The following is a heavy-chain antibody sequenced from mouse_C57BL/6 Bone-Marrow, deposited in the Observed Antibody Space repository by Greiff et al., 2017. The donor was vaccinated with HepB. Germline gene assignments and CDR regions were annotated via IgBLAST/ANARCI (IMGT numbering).Heavy chain of an antibody. CDR1: GFTFSDYY. J-gene: IGHJ3*01. CDR2: INYDGSST. CDR3: ARVYYGKSPWFAY. Sequence: EVHLVDSEGGLVQPGSSMKLSCTASGFTFSDYYMAWVRQVPEKGLEWVANINYDGSSTYYLDSLKSRFIISRDNAKNILYLQMSSLKSEDTATYYCARVYYGKSPWFAYWGQGTLVTVSA. D-gene: IGHD2-1*01. V-gene: IGHV5-16*01.